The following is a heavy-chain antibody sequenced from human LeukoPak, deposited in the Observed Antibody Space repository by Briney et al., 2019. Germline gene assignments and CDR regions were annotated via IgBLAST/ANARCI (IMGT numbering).Heavy chain of an antibody. CDR2: MSHSGVKE. J-gene: IGHJ2*01. CDR1: EFIFSDFD. Sequence: GGSLRLSCAASEFIFSDFDMHWVRQAPGKGLQWVALMSHSGVKESYADSVKGRFTISRDNSKNTLYLQMNSLRAEDTAVYCCAQEGIAVPHLTRGYFNLWGRGTLVTVSS. CDR3: AQEGIAVPHLTRGYFNL. D-gene: IGHD6-19*01. V-gene: IGHV3-30*18.